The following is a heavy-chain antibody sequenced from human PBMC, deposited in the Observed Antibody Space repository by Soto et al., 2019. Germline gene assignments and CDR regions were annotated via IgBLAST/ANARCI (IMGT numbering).Heavy chain of an antibody. J-gene: IGHJ6*02. CDR2: INPSGTNT. CDR1: GFTFSDHY. D-gene: IGHD4-4*01. Sequence: QAQLVEPGGGLAKPGGSLRLSCAASGFTFSDHYMSWIRQAPGKGLEWISYINPSGTNTDYAESVKGRFTISRDNAENSLYLQMNSLRAEDTALYYCARGHHSLDVWGQGATVTVSS. V-gene: IGHV3-11*06. CDR3: ARGHHSLDV.